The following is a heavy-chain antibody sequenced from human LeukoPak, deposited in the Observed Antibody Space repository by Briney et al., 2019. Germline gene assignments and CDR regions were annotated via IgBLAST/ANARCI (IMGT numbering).Heavy chain of an antibody. D-gene: IGHD3-10*01. Sequence: PGGSLRLSCAASGFTFSSYAMSWVRKAPGKGLEWVSAISGSGGSTYYADSVKGRFTISRDNSKNTLYLQMNSLRAEDTAVYYCAKDPYYYGSGSYYKIFAYYMDVWGKGTTATVSS. CDR3: AKDPYYYGSGSYYKIFAYYMDV. CDR1: GFTFSSYA. V-gene: IGHV3-23*01. J-gene: IGHJ6*03. CDR2: ISGSGGST.